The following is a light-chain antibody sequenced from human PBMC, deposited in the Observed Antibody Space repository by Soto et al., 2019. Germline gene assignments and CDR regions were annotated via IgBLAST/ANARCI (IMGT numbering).Light chain of an antibody. V-gene: IGKV1-5*03. Sequence: DIQMTQSPSTLSASVGYRVTITCRASQSISSWLAWYQQKPGKAPKLLIYKASSLESGVPSTFSGSGSGTEFTLTISSLQPDDFATYFCQQYNSYWTFGQGTKVDIK. CDR1: QSISSW. J-gene: IGKJ1*01. CDR3: QQYNSYWT. CDR2: KAS.